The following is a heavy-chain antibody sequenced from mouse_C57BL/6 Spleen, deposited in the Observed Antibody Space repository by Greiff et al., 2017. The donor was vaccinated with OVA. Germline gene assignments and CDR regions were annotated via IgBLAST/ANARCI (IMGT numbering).Heavy chain of an antibody. CDR2: IYPGGGYT. CDR1: GYTFTNYW. J-gene: IGHJ4*01. V-gene: IGHV1-63*01. Sequence: QVQLQQSGAELVRPGTSVKMSCKASGYTFTNYWIGWAKQRPGHGLEWIGDIYPGGGYTNYNEKFKGKATLTADKSSSTAYMQFSSLTSEDSAIYYCARGDTTVAMDYWGQGTSVTVSS. CDR3: ARGDTTVAMDY. D-gene: IGHD1-1*01.